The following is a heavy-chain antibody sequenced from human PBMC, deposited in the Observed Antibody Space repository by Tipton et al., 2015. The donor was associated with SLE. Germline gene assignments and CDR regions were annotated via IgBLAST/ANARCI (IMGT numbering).Heavy chain of an antibody. CDR2: INHSGST. D-gene: IGHD1-1*01. CDR3: ARERRDAFDI. V-gene: IGHV4-39*07. J-gene: IGHJ3*02. CDR1: GDSFSSSNYY. Sequence: TLSLTCTISGDSFSSSNYYWGWIRQPPGKGLEWIGEINHSGSTNYNPSLKSRVTISVDTSKHQFSLKLSSVTAADTAVYYCARERRDAFDIWGQGTMVTVSS.